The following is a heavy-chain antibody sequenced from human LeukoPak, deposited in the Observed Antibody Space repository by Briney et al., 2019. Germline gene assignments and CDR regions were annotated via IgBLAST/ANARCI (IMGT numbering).Heavy chain of an antibody. CDR1: GGSFRGYY. J-gene: IGHJ4*02. D-gene: IGHD2-2*01. CDR3: ARQKDIVVVPAAAPFDY. CDR2: INHSGST. V-gene: IGHV4-34*01. Sequence: TSETLSLTCAVYGGSFRGYYWSWIRQPPGKGLEWIGEINHSGSTNYNPSLKSRVTISLDTSMKKFSLKLNSVTAADTAVYYCARQKDIVVVPAAAPFDYWGQGTLVTVSS.